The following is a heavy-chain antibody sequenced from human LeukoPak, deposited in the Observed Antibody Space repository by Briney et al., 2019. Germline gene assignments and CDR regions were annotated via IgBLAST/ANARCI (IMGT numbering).Heavy chain of an antibody. V-gene: IGHV3-21*01. D-gene: IGHD3-9*01. CDR1: GLSVSSNY. J-gene: IGHJ4*02. Sequence: GGSLRLSCVASGLSVSSNYMNWVRQAPGKGLEWVSYISSSGSYKYYADSVKGRFTVSRDNAKNSLYLQMNSLRAEDTAVYYCARDYDILTGYSRFDYWGQGTLVTVSS. CDR3: ARDYDILTGYSRFDY. CDR2: ISSSGSYK.